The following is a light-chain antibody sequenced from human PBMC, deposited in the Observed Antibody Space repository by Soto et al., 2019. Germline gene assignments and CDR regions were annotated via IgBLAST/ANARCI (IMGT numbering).Light chain of an antibody. CDR3: QQRSNWPPIT. CDR2: WAS. Sequence: DIVMTQSPDSLALSLGERATINCKSSQSFLYSSNNKNYLAWYQQKPGQPPKLLIYWASTRESGVPDRFSGSGSGTDFTLTISSLEPEDFAVYYCQQRSNWPPITFGQGTRLEIK. CDR1: QSFLYSSNNKNY. V-gene: IGKV4-1*01. J-gene: IGKJ5*01.